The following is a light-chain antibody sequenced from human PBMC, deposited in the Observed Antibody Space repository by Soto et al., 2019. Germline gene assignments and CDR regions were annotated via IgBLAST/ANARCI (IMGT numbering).Light chain of an antibody. CDR2: SDN. Sequence: QSVLTQPPSASGTPGQRFTISCSGSSSNIGTYSVSWYQQFPGTAPRLLIYSDNQRPSGVPDRFSASKSGASASLAISGLQSEDEADFYCAAWDDSLNGCVFGTGTKVTVL. J-gene: IGLJ1*01. V-gene: IGLV1-44*01. CDR3: AAWDDSLNGCV. CDR1: SSNIGTYS.